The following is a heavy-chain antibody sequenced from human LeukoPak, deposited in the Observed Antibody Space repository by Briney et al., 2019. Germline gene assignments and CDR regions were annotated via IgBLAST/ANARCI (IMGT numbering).Heavy chain of an antibody. J-gene: IGHJ4*02. D-gene: IGHD4-17*01. CDR1: SGSISSYY. CDR3: AREGYGDYGLNYYFDY. CDR2: IYYSGST. V-gene: IGHV4-59*01. Sequence: SETLSLTCTVSSGSISSYYWSWIRQPPGKGLEWIGYIYYSGSTNYDPSLKSRVTISVDTSKNQFSLKLSSVTAADTAVYYCAREGYGDYGLNYYFDYWGQGTLVTVSS.